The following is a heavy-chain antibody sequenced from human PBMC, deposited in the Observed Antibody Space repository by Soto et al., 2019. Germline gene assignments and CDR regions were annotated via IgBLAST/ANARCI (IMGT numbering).Heavy chain of an antibody. CDR1: GFTFSSYS. Sequence: EVQLVESGGGLVKPGGSLRLSCAASGFTFSSYSMNWVRQAPGKGLEWVSSISSSSSYIYYADSVKGRFTISRDNAKNSLYLQMNSLRAEDTAVYYCARDRVVPAAHGDYWGQGTLVTVSS. CDR2: ISSSSSYI. CDR3: ARDRVVPAAHGDY. J-gene: IGHJ4*02. V-gene: IGHV3-21*01. D-gene: IGHD2-2*01.